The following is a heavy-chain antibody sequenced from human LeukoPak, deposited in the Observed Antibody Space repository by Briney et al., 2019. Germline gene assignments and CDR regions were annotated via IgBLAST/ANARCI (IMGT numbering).Heavy chain of an antibody. CDR2: ISGSGGST. Sequence: PGGSLRLSCAASGFTVSSNYMSWVRQAPGKGLEWVSAISGSGGSTYYADSVKGRFTISRDNAKNSLYLQMNSLRAEDTAVYYCARDGDTMIVVVGGYFDYWGRGTLVTVFS. V-gene: IGHV3-23*01. D-gene: IGHD3-22*01. CDR1: GFTVSSNY. CDR3: ARDGDTMIVVVGGYFDY. J-gene: IGHJ4*02.